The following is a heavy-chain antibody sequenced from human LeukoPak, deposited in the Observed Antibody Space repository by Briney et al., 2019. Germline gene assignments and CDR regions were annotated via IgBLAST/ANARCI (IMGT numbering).Heavy chain of an antibody. CDR2: IYYSGST. V-gene: IGHV4-39*01. J-gene: IGHJ4*02. Sequence: SETLSLTCTVSGGSISSSSYYWGWIRQPPGKGLEWIGSIYYSGSTYYNPSLKSRVTISVDTSKNQFSLKLSSVTAADTAVYYCARSSSGWMGINFDYWGQGTLVTVSS. D-gene: IGHD6-19*01. CDR3: ARSSSGWMGINFDY. CDR1: GGSISSSSYY.